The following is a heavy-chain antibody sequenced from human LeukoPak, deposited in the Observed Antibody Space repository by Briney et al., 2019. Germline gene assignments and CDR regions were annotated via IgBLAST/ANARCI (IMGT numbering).Heavy chain of an antibody. V-gene: IGHV1-2*02. J-gene: IGHJ4*02. D-gene: IGHD6-19*01. Sequence: ASVKVSCKASGYTFTGYYMHWVRQAPGQGLEWMGWINPNSGGTNYAQKFQGRVTMTRDTSICTAYMELSRLRSDDTAVYYCARDERSSGPLFDYWGQGTLVTVSS. CDR1: GYTFTGYY. CDR2: INPNSGGT. CDR3: ARDERSSGPLFDY.